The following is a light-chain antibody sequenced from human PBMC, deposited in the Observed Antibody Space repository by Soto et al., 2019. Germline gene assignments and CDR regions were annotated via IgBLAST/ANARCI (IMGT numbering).Light chain of an antibody. CDR1: SSNIGAGYD. J-gene: IGLJ1*01. CDR3: QSYDSSLSAYV. V-gene: IGLV1-40*01. CDR2: GNS. Sequence: QSVLTQPPSVSGAPGQRATISCTGSSSNIGAGYDVHWYQQRPGTAPKLLIYGNSNRPSGVPDRFSGSKSDTSASLVITGLQAEDEADYYCQSYDSSLSAYVFGTGTKVTVL.